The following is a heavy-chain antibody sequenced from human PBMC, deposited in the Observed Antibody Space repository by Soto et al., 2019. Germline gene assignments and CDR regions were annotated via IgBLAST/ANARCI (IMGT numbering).Heavy chain of an antibody. D-gene: IGHD6-13*01. J-gene: IGHJ6*04. Sequence: SETLSLTCAVYGGSFSGYYWSWIRQPPGKGLEWIGEINHSGSTNYNPSLKSRVTISVDTSKNQFSLKLSSVTAADTAVYYCARGTRSIAAAGMGVWGKGTTVTVSS. V-gene: IGHV4-34*01. CDR3: ARGTRSIAAAGMGV. CDR1: GGSFSGYY. CDR2: INHSGST.